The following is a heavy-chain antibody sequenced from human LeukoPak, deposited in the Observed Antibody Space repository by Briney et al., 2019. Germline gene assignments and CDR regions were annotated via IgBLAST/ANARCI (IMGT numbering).Heavy chain of an antibody. CDR2: ISGSGGST. J-gene: IGHJ6*02. Sequence: PGGSLRLSCAASGFTFSSYAMSWVRQALGKGLEWVSAISGSGGSTYYADSVKGRFTISRDNSKNTLYLQMNSLRAEDTAVYYCACGYYYGSGSGTPGMDVWGQGTTVTVSS. CDR3: ACGYYYGSGSGTPGMDV. CDR1: GFTFSSYA. V-gene: IGHV3-23*01. D-gene: IGHD3-10*01.